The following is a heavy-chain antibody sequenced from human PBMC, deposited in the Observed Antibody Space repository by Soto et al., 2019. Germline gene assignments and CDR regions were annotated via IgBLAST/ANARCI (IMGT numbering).Heavy chain of an antibody. V-gene: IGHV4-59*01. CDR2: VYYSGST. CDR1: GVSISSYY. Sequence: SETLSLTCTVSGVSISSYYWSWIRQPPGKGLELIGYVYYSGSTNYNPSLRSRVNISVDTSKNQLSLKMSSVTAADTAVYYCARDPGSWYFDSWGQGILVTVSS. CDR3: ARDPGSWYFDS. D-gene: IGHD3-10*01. J-gene: IGHJ4*02.